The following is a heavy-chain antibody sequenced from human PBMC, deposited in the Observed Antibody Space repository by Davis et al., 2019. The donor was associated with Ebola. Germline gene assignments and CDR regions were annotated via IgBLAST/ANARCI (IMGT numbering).Heavy chain of an antibody. J-gene: IGHJ6*02. CDR2: TYYTSKWFN. Sequence: HSQTLSLTCAISGDSVYGKNGAWNWIRQSPSRGLEWLGRTYYTSKWFNDYAVSVKSRITINPDTSKNQFSLQLNSVTPEDTALYYCARGWFRGGMDVWGEGTTVTV. CDR3: ARGWFRGGMDV. D-gene: IGHD3-10*01. V-gene: IGHV6-1*01. CDR1: GDSVYGKNGA.